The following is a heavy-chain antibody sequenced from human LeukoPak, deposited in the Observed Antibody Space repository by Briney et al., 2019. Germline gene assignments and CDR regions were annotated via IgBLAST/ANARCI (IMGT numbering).Heavy chain of an antibody. V-gene: IGHV3-74*01. J-gene: IGHJ4*02. CDR1: GFTFSSYW. Sequence: PGGSLRLSCAASGFTFSSYWMHWVRQAPGKGLVWVSRINSDGSSTSCADSVKGRFTISRDNAKNTLYLQMNSLRAEDTAVYYCARGARITIFGVVIEYYFDYWGQGTLVTVSS. D-gene: IGHD3-3*01. CDR3: ARGARITIFGVVIEYYFDY. CDR2: INSDGSST.